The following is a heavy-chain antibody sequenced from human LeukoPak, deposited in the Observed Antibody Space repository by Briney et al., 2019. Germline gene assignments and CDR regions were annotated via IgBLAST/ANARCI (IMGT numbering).Heavy chain of an antibody. CDR3: ARDLTYSGYDQVDY. CDR1: VYTFTGDY. V-gene: IGHV1-2*06. CDR2: INPNSGGT. J-gene: IGHJ4*02. D-gene: IGHD5-12*01. Sequence: ASVKVSCKASVYTFTGDYMHWVRQAPGQGLEWMGRINPNSGGTNYAQKFQGRVTMTRDTSISTAYMELSRLRSDDTAVYYCARDLTYSGYDQVDYWGQGTLVTVSS.